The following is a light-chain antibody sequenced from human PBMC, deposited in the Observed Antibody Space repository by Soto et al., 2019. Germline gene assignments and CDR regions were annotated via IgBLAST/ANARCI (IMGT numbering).Light chain of an antibody. V-gene: IGLV2-14*01. CDR1: SSDVGGYGS. Sequence: QSALAQPASVSGPPGQSITISCTGTSSDVGGYGSVSWYQQHPGKAPKLMIYEVSNRPSGVSNRFSGSKSGNTASLTISGLQAEDDADYYCGSYTSSGTYVFGTGTNVTVL. CDR3: GSYTSSGTYV. CDR2: EVS. J-gene: IGLJ1*01.